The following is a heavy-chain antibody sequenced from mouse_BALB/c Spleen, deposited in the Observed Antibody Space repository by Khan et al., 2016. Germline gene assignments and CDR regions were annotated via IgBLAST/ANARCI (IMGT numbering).Heavy chain of an antibody. D-gene: IGHD1-1*01. CDR3: ASHYGSSYVGFAY. Sequence: LVKTGASVKISCKASGYSFTGYYMHWVKQSHGKSLEWIGYITSYNGATSYNQKFKGKATFTVATSSSTAYMQFNSLTSEDSAVYSGASHYGSSYVGFAYWGQGTRVTVSA. V-gene: IGHV1S34*01. J-gene: IGHJ3*01. CDR2: ITSYNGAT. CDR1: GYSFTGYY.